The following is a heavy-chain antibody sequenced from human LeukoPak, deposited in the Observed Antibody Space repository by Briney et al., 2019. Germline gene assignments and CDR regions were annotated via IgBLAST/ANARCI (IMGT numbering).Heavy chain of an antibody. CDR1: GGSISSYF. V-gene: IGHV4-59*08. CDR2: MYNTGST. D-gene: IGHD1-1*01. J-gene: IGHJ4*02. Sequence: ASETVSLTCSVSGGSISSYFWSWIRQPPGKGLEWIGSMYNTGSTNYNTSLTSRVTISVDTSKTQYSLKLSSVTAADTAVYYCARHEVQLVPFDYWGEGT. CDR3: ARHEVQLVPFDY.